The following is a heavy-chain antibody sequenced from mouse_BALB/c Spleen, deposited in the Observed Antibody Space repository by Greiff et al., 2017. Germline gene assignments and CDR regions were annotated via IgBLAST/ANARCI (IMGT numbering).Heavy chain of an antibody. V-gene: IGHV14-3*02. CDR1: GFNIKDTY. D-gene: IGHD1-1*01. J-gene: IGHJ3*01. CDR3: AREYYGSSYGNAY. Sequence: VQLQQSGAELVKPGASVKLSCTASGFNIKDTYMHWVKQRPEQGLEWIGRIDPANGNTKYDPKFQGKATITADTSSNTAYLQLSSLTSEDTAVYYCAREYYGSSYGNAYWGQGTLVTVSA. CDR2: IDPANGNT.